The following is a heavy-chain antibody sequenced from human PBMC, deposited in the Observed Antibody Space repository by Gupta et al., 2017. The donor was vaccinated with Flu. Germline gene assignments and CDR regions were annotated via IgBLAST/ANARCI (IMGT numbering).Heavy chain of an antibody. Sequence: EVQLVESGGGLVNPGGSLSLSCAASGFTFSSYSMNGVRQAPGKGLEWVSSISSSSSYIYYADSVNDRFTISRDNAKNSLSLQMNSLRAEDTSVYYCASEVVTATSRDYWNQGTLVTVSP. CDR2: ISSSSSYI. CDR1: GFTFSSYS. D-gene: IGHD2-21*02. V-gene: IGHV3-21*02. CDR3: ASEVVTATSRDY. J-gene: IGHJ4*02.